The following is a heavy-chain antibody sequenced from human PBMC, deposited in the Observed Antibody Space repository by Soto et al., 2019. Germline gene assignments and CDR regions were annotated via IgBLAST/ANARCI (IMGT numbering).Heavy chain of an antibody. CDR2: IKSKGDGGTT. D-gene: IGHD4-17*01. J-gene: IGHJ6*02. V-gene: IGHV3-15*07. CDR1: GFTFSNAW. CDR3: SKVGPTVWEGMDV. Sequence: EVQLVESGGGLVQPGGSLRLSCAASGFTFSNAWMNWVRQAPGKGLEWVGRIKSKGDGGTTDYAAPVNVRFTIARDDSKNTLYLQMSSLKTEDTAVYYCSKVGPTVWEGMDVWGQGTTVTVSS.